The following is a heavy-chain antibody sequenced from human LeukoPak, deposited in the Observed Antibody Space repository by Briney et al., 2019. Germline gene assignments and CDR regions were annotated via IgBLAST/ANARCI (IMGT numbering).Heavy chain of an antibody. V-gene: IGHV3-15*01. Sequence: GGSLRLSCAASGFIFSNARMSWVRQAPGKGLEWVGRIRTKTDGRTTDYAAPVKGRFTISGDDSKTTLYMQMNSLKIEDTAVYYCIRDRFSSGWYLDNWGQGTLVTVSS. CDR3: IRDRFSSGWYLDN. CDR2: IRTKTDGRTT. D-gene: IGHD6-19*01. CDR1: GFIFSNAR. J-gene: IGHJ4*02.